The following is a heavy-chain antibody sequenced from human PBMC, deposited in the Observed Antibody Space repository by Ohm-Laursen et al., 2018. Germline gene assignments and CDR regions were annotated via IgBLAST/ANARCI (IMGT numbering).Heavy chain of an antibody. CDR2: INPNSGGT. CDR1: GYTFTGYY. D-gene: IGHD5-12*01. V-gene: IGHV1-2*02. Sequence: AASVKVSCKPSGYTFTGYYMHWVRQAPGQGLEWMGWINPNSGGTNYAQKFQGRVTMTRDTSISTAYMELSRLRSDDTAVYYCARGADIVATRRGFDYWGQGTLVTVSS. CDR3: ARGADIVATRRGFDY. J-gene: IGHJ4*02.